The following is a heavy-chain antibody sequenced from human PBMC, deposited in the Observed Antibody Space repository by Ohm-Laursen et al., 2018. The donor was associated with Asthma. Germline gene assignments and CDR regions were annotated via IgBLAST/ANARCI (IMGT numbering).Heavy chain of an antibody. J-gene: IGHJ4*02. D-gene: IGHD1-1*01. CDR1: GFIVSDYF. CDR2: LFPDGRST. V-gene: IGHV3-74*01. CDR3: ARGNLEGLL. Sequence: SLRLSCTASGFIVSDYFMHWVRQRPGEGLVWISHLFPDGRSTNYADSVRGRFTFSRDDAQNTVYLQMNSLRVDDTAVYYCARGNLEGLLWGQGTLVTVSS.